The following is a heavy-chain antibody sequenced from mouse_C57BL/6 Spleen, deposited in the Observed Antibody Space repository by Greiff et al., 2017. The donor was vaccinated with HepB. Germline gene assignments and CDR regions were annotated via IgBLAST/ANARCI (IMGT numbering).Heavy chain of an antibody. CDR3: TSRGLGEAYAMDY. V-gene: IGHV1-5*01. Sequence: EVQLQQSGTVLARPGASVKMSCKTSGYTFTSYWMHWVKQRPGQGLEWIGAIYPGNSDTSYNQKFKGKAKLTAVTSASTAYMELSSLTNEDSAVYYCTSRGLGEAYAMDYWGQGTSVTVSS. CDR2: IYPGNSDT. D-gene: IGHD3-3*01. CDR1: GYTFTSYW. J-gene: IGHJ4*01.